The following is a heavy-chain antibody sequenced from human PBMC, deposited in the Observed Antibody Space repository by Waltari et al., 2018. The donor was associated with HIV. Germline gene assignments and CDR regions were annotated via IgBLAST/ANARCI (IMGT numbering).Heavy chain of an antibody. CDR1: GGSFRGNY. V-gene: IGHV4-34*01. CDR2: IKHAGIT. Sequence: LHLNQWGARLLKPSWSLALLCADYGGSFRGNYWTWIRQPSGKGLDWIGEIKHAGITQYNPSVKSGVTMSVDTSMNQFSVKLTSVTAADTARYYCARRAPMAYFDYWGQGCLVTVSS. D-gene: IGHD2-8*01. J-gene: IGHJ4*02. CDR3: ARRAPMAYFDY.